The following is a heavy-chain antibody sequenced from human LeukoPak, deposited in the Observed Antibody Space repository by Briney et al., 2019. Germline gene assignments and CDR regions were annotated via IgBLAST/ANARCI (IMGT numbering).Heavy chain of an antibody. CDR2: IYYSGST. CDR1: GGSISSYY. V-gene: IGHV4-59*12. Sequence: SETLSLTCTVSGGSISSYYWSWIRQPPGKGLEWIGYIYYSGSTNYNPSLKSRVTISLDTSKNQFSLKLSSVTAADTAVYYCARDGGYCSGGSCSQNWGQGTLVTVSS. CDR3: ARDGGYCSGGSCSQN. J-gene: IGHJ4*02. D-gene: IGHD2-15*01.